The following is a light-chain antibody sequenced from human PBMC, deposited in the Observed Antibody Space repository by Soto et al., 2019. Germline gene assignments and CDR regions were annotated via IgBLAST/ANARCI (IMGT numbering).Light chain of an antibody. V-gene: IGLV3-21*02. CDR3: QVWDNGDRQV. CDR2: DDS. Sequence: SYELTQPPSVSVAPGQTARIPCGGNNLGSKSVHWYQQRPGQAPVLVVYDDSDRPSGIPDRFSGSNSGNTATLIISRVEAGDEADYYCQVWDNGDRQVFGGGTKLTVL. J-gene: IGLJ3*02. CDR1: NLGSKS.